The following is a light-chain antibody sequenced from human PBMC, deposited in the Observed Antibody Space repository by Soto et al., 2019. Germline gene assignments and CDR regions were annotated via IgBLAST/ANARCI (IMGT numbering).Light chain of an antibody. CDR3: QSYDSSLSGHVV. CDR2: GNS. V-gene: IGLV1-40*01. CDR1: SSNIGAGYD. Sequence: QAVVTQPPSVSGAPGQGVTISCTGSSSNIGAGYDVHWYQQLPGTAPKLLIYGNSNRPSGVPDRFSGSKSGTSASLAITGLQAEDEADYYCQSYDSSLSGHVVFGGGTKVTVL. J-gene: IGLJ2*01.